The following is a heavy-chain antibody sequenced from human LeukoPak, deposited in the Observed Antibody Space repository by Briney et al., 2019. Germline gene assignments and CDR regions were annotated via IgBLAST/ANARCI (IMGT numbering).Heavy chain of an antibody. D-gene: IGHD3-10*01. CDR3: AWYGVTHGLDV. CDR1: GFSLSNYW. CDR2: INQDGSDK. V-gene: IGHV3-7*01. J-gene: IGHJ6*02. Sequence: GGSLRLSCAASGFSLSNYWMSWVRQAPGKGLEWVANINQDGSDKYYVDSVMGRFTISKDNAKNSVYLQMNSLRPEDTAIYYCAWYGVTHGLDVWGQGTTITVSS.